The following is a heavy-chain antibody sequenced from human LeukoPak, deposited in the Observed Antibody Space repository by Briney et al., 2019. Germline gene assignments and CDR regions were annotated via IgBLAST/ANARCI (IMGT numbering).Heavy chain of an antibody. J-gene: IGHJ4*02. CDR3: ARDEYYDSSGYYPDFDY. Sequence: GASVKVSCKASGYTFTGYYMHWVRQAPGQGLEWMGWINPNSGGTNYAQKFQGRVTMTRDTSISTAYMELSSLRSEDTAVYYCARDEYYDSSGYYPDFDYWGQGTLVTVSS. D-gene: IGHD3-22*01. CDR2: INPNSGGT. V-gene: IGHV1-2*02. CDR1: GYTFTGYY.